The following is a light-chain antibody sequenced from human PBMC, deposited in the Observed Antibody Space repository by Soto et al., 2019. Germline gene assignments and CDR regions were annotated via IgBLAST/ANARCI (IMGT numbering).Light chain of an antibody. CDR1: QSVGGNY. CDR2: GSS. J-gene: IGKJ2*01. CDR3: QQYGSSPPYT. Sequence: EIVLTQSPGTLSLSPGERATLSCRASQSVGGNYLAWYQQKPGQSPRLLIYGSSDRATGIPDRFSGSGPGTDFTLTASRVEPEDCAVYYCQQYGSSPPYTFGRGTKVEIQ. V-gene: IGKV3-20*01.